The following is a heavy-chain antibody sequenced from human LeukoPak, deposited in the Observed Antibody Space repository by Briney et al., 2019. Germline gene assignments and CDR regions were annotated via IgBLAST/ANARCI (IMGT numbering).Heavy chain of an antibody. CDR1: GFTFSTYV. V-gene: IGHV3-23*01. D-gene: IGHD1-7*01. J-gene: IGHJ4*02. Sequence: GGSLRLSCAASGFTFSTYVMTWVRQAPGKGLEWVSSITGGGDFTYYADSVKGRFTISRDSSKNTLYLQMNSLRAGGTAIYYCARARGNYWFDCWGQGTLVTVSS. CDR3: ARARGNYWFDC. CDR2: ITGGGDFT.